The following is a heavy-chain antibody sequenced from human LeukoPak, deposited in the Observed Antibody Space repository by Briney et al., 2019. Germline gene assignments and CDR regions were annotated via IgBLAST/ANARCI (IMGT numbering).Heavy chain of an antibody. D-gene: IGHD3/OR15-3a*01. J-gene: IGHJ4*02. CDR1: GFTFSSYA. Sequence: GGSLRLSCAASGFTFSSYAMHWVRQAPGKGLVWVSRINSDGSSTSYADSVKGRFTISRDNAKNTLYLQMNSLRAEDTAVYYCARDEGLAEIDYWGQGTLVTVSS. CDR2: INSDGSST. V-gene: IGHV3-74*01. CDR3: ARDEGLAEIDY.